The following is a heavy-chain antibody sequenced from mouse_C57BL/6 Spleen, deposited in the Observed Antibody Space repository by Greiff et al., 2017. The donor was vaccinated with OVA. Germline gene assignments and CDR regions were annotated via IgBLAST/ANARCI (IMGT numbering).Heavy chain of an antibody. Sequence: EVQGVESGGGLVQPKGSLKLSCVASGFTFNTYAMHWVRQSPGKGLDWVARIRFKSGNYATYYADSVKDRFTISRDDSQSMHYLQMNHLKTEDTAMYCSVSAPLNWYFDVWGTGTPVTVSA. V-gene: IGHV10-3*01. CDR1: GFTFNTYA. J-gene: IGHJ1*03. CDR2: IRFKSGNYAT. CDR3: VSAPLNWYFDV.